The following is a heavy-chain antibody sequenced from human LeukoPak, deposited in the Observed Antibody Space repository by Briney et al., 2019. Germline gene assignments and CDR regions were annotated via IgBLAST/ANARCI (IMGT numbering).Heavy chain of an antibody. CDR1: SDSVSSGTYY. V-gene: IGHV4-61*01. D-gene: IGHD1-1*01. J-gene: IGHJ4*02. CDR2: IYYSGST. CDR3: ARDRVRGNANPYFDY. Sequence: SEALSLTCTVSSDSVSSGTYYWSWIRQPPGKGLEWIGYIYYSGSTNYNPSLKSRVTISIDTSKNQFSLKLSSVTAAGTAVYYCARDRVRGNANPYFDYWGQGTLVAVSS.